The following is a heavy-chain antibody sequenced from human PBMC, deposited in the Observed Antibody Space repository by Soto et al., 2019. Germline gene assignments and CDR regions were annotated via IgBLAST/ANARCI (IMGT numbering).Heavy chain of an antibody. CDR3: ARVAAGLEFDY. V-gene: IGHV4-59*01. D-gene: IGHD3-10*01. CDR2: IYYSGST. J-gene: IGHJ4*02. Sequence: SETLSLTCTVSGGSISSYYWSWIRQPPGKGLEWIGYIYYSGSTNYNPSLKSRVTISVDTSKNQFSLKLSSVTAADTAVYYCARVAAGLEFDYWGQGTLVTVSS. CDR1: GGSISSYY.